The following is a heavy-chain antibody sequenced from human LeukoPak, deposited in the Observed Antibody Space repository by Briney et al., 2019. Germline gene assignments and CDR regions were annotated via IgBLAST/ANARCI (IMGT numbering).Heavy chain of an antibody. CDR2: MYSSGST. D-gene: IGHD2-15*01. J-gene: IGHJ6*03. Sequence: SETLSLTCTVSGGSISSYYWGWIRQPPGKGLGWIGSMYSSGSTYYNPSLKSRVTISVDTSKNQFSLKLTFVTAADTAVYYCARLVGYYYYMDVWGKGTTVTVSS. V-gene: IGHV4-39*01. CDR3: ARLVGYYYYMDV. CDR1: GGSISSYY.